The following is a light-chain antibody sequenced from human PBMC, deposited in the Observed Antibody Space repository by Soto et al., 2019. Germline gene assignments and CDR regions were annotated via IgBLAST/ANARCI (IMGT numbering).Light chain of an antibody. CDR2: GNS. CDR3: QSYDSGLPVV. CDR1: SSNIGAGYD. Sequence: QSVLTQPPSVSGAPGQRVTISCTGSSSNIGAGYDVYWYQQLQGTAPKLLIYGNSNRPSGVPDRFSGSKSGTSASLAITGLQGEDGADYYCQSYDSGLPVVFGGGTKPTAL. J-gene: IGLJ2*01. V-gene: IGLV1-40*01.